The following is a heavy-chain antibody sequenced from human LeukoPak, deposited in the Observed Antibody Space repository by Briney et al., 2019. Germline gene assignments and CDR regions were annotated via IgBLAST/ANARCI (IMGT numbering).Heavy chain of an antibody. CDR3: ARVGREPLIGSYDILTYMDV. J-gene: IGHJ6*03. D-gene: IGHD3-9*01. V-gene: IGHV4-39*01. CDR1: GDSISSGPYY. CDR2: IYYGENT. Sequence: SETLSLTCTVSGDSISSGPYYGGWIRQPPGKGLEWSGTIYYGENTYSNPSLKSRVTISIDPSNNQFYLKMSSLTAADTAVYYCARVGREPLIGSYDILTYMDVWGKGTTVTISS.